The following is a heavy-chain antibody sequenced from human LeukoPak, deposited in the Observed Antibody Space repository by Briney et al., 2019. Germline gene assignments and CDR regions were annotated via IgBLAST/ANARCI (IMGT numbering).Heavy chain of an antibody. CDR3: ARVVRRITMVRGVITAGAFDI. Sequence: GGSLRLSCAASGFTFDDYGMSWVRQAPGKGLEWVSGINWNGGSTGYADSVKGRFTISRDNAKNSLYLQMNSLRAEDTALYHCARVVRRITMVRGVITAGAFDIWGQGTMVTVSS. V-gene: IGHV3-20*01. CDR1: GFTFDDYG. J-gene: IGHJ3*02. D-gene: IGHD3-10*01. CDR2: INWNGGST.